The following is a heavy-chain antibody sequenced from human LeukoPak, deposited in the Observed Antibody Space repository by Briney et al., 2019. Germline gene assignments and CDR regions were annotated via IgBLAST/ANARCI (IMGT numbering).Heavy chain of an antibody. CDR1: GFTVSSNY. CDR3: ARYDDSIAARPFDY. V-gene: IGHV3-53*01. J-gene: IGHJ4*02. D-gene: IGHD6-6*01. Sequence: PGGSLRLSCAASGFTVSSNYMSWVRQAPGKGLEWVSVIYSGGSTYYADSVKGRFTISRDNSKNTLYLQMNSLRAEDTAVYYCARYDDSIAARPFDYWGQGTLVTASS. CDR2: IYSGGST.